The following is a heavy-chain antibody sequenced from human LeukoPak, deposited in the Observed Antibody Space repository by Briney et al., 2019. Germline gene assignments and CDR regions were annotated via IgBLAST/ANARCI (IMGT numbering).Heavy chain of an antibody. CDR1: GCSISSSSYY. CDR2: IYYSGST. CDR3: ARHGKVGAALGAFDI. J-gene: IGHJ3*02. V-gene: IGHV4-39*01. Sequence: PSGTPSLTCTVPGCSISSSSYYWGWIRQPPGKGLEWSVSIYYSGSTYDNPSRKSRFTISVDTSKNQFSLKLSSVTAADTAVYCCARHGKVGAALGAFDIWGQGTMVTVSS. D-gene: IGHD1-26*01.